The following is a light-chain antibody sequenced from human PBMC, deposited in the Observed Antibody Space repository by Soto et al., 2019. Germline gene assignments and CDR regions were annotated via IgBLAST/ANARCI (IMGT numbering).Light chain of an antibody. CDR1: QSVTDNY. Sequence: EIVLTQSPGPLSLSPGERATLSGRASQSVTDNYLSWYQQRPGQAPRLLIYGTSSRATGIQDRFSGSRAGTDFTLTSSRLEPEDSAVYYCQHYGNSPTFGQGTKVEIK. CDR2: GTS. V-gene: IGKV3-20*01. J-gene: IGKJ1*01. CDR3: QHYGNSPT.